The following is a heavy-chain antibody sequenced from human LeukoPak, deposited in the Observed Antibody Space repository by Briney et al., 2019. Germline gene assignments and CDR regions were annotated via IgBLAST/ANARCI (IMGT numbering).Heavy chain of an antibody. CDR1: GFTFSSYG. CDR3: MGYCSSTSCYKVDY. V-gene: IGHV3-30*02. Sequence: GGSLRLSCAASGFTFSSYGMHWVRQAPDKGLEWVAFIRYDGSNKYYADSVKGRFTISRDNSKNTLYLQMNSLRAEDTAVYYCMGYCSSTSCYKVDYWGQGTLVTVSS. J-gene: IGHJ4*02. D-gene: IGHD2-2*02. CDR2: IRYDGSNK.